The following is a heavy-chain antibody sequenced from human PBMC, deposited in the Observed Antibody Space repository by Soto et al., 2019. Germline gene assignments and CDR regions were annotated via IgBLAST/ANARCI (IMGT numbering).Heavy chain of an antibody. Sequence: EVQLLESGGGLIQPGGSLRLSCAASGFTFGNYDMSWVRQAPGEGLEWVSGIRGRGDTYYADSFQGRFIISTDNSENTVYLPMNSLRAEDTAVYYCATISWSGGRFGGYWGQGTLVTVSS. J-gene: IGHJ4*02. CDR3: ATISWSGGRFGGY. V-gene: IGHV3-23*01. CDR1: GFTFGNYD. CDR2: IRGRGDT. D-gene: IGHD6-19*01.